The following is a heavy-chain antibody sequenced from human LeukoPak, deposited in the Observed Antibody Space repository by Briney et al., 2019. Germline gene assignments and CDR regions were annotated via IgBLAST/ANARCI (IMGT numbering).Heavy chain of an antibody. J-gene: IGHJ6*02. V-gene: IGHV3-23*01. CDR1: GFTFSSYA. CDR3: ARPPESMGGLDYYYGMDV. CDR2: VSGSGGST. Sequence: SGGSLRLSCAASGFTFSSYAMSWVRQAPGKGLEWVSAVSGSGGSTYYADSVKGRFTISRDNSKNTLYLQMNSLRAEDTAVYYCARPPESMGGLDYYYGMDVWGQGTTVTVSS. D-gene: IGHD3-16*01.